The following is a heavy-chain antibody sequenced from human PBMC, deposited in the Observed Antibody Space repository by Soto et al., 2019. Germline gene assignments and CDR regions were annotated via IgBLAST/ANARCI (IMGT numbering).Heavy chain of an antibody. CDR2: ISDSGGKT. J-gene: IGHJ4*02. Sequence: PVGSLRLSCAASGFTFSDYCMSWIRQAPGKGLEWVSAISDSGGKTYYTDSVKGRFTISRDNSKNTLYLQMNSLRVEDTAIYHCATEVGAKGFFDYWGQGTLVTVSS. V-gene: IGHV3-23*01. CDR1: GFTFSDYC. D-gene: IGHD1-26*01. CDR3: ATEVGAKGFFDY.